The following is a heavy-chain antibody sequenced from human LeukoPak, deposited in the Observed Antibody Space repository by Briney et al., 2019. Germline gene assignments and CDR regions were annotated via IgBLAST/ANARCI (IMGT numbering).Heavy chain of an antibody. V-gene: IGHV1-2*02. CDR2: INPNSGGT. CDR1: GYTFTGYY. J-gene: IGHJ6*03. Sequence: ASVKVSCKASGYTFTGYYVHWVRQAPGQGLEWMGWINPNSGGTNYAQKFQGRVTMTRDTSISTAYMELSRLRSDDTAVYYCARVSSSSLDYYYYYMDVWGKGTTVTVSS. CDR3: ARVSSSSLDYYYYYMDV. D-gene: IGHD6-6*01.